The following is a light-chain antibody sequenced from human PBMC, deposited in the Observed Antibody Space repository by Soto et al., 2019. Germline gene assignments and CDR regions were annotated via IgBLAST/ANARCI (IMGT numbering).Light chain of an antibody. CDR1: SSDVGIYNY. Sequence: QSALTQPRSVSGSPGQSVTISCTGTSSDVGIYNYVSWYQQHPGKAPKLMIYAVSKRPSGVPDRFSGSKSGNTASLTISWLQAEDEADYYCCSYAGSYTFVFGGGTKLTVL. J-gene: IGLJ2*01. V-gene: IGLV2-11*01. CDR3: CSYAGSYTFV. CDR2: AVS.